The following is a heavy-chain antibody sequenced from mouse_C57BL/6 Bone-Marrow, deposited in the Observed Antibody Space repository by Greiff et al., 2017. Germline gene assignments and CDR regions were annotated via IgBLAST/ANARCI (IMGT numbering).Heavy chain of an antibody. V-gene: IGHV5-1*01. CDR2: ISTDGSFI. CDR3: LRHTMVSAYYFDY. CDR1: GFTFSSYA. D-gene: IGHD2-2*01. Sequence: EVMLVESGGGLVQPGGSRKLSCAASGFTFSSYAMSWVRQTPEKRLEWVAAISTDGSFIYYTDTVKGRFTISRDNAKNTLFLQMSSLRYEDTAMFYCLRHTMVSAYYFDYWGQGTTLTVSS. J-gene: IGHJ2*01.